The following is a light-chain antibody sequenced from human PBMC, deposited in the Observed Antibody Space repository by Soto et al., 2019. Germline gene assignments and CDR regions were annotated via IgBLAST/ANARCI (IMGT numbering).Light chain of an antibody. Sequence: QSALTQPPSASGSPGQSVTISCTGTSSDVGGYNYVSWYQQHPGKAPKLMIYGVSKRPSGVPDRFSGSKSGNTASLTVSGLQAEDEADYYCSSYAGSNNLVFGGGTSSPS. CDR1: SSDVGGYNY. V-gene: IGLV2-8*01. CDR2: GVS. CDR3: SSYAGSNNLV. J-gene: IGLJ3*02.